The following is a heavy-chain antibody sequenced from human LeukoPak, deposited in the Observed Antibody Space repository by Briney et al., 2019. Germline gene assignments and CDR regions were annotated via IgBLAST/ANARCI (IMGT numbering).Heavy chain of an antibody. Sequence: GASVKVSCKASGYTFTSYYMHWVRQGPGQGLEWMGIINPSGGSTSYAQKLQGRVTMTRDTSTNTVYMELSSLRSEDTAVYYCARGASSIAALNPFWYFDLWGRGTLVAVSS. CDR2: INPSGGST. CDR3: ARGASSIAALNPFWYFDL. CDR1: GYTFTSYY. V-gene: IGHV1-46*01. J-gene: IGHJ2*01. D-gene: IGHD6-6*01.